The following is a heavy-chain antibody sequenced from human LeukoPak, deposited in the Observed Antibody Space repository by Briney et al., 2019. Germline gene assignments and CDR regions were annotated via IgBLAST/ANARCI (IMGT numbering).Heavy chain of an antibody. CDR2: INTNTGNP. CDR1: GYTFTTYA. J-gene: IGHJ5*01. V-gene: IGHV7-4-1*02. CDR3: ARAYQPLGGLSFPDS. Sequence: ASVKVSCKASGYTFTTYAMNWVRQAPGQGLQWMGWINTNTGNPAYAQGFTGRFVFSLDTSVSTAYLQISSLKAEDTAVYYCARAYQPLGGLSFPDSWGQGTLVTVSS. D-gene: IGHD3-16*02.